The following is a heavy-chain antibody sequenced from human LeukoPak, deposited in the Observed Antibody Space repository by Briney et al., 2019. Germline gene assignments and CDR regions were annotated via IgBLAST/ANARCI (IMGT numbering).Heavy chain of an antibody. Sequence: GASVKVSCKASGYTFTSYYMHWVRQAPGQGLEWMGIINPSGGSTSYAQKFQGRVTMTRDMSTSTVYMELSSLRSEDTAVYYCVMGVGAPEDLAVAADFDYWGQGTLVTVSS. CDR1: GYTFTSYY. CDR2: INPSGGST. V-gene: IGHV1-46*01. J-gene: IGHJ4*02. D-gene: IGHD6-19*01. CDR3: VMGVGAPEDLAVAADFDY.